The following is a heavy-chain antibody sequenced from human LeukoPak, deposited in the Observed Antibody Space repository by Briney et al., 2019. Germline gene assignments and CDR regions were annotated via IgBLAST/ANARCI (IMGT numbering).Heavy chain of an antibody. V-gene: IGHV3-30*18. D-gene: IGHD6-13*01. Sequence: PGRSLRLSCAASGFTFSSYGMHWGRQAPGKGLEWVAVISFDGSNKYCSDSVKGRFTISRDNSKNTLYLQMNSLRAEDTAVYYCAKDPIPGRIAAAGTGWFDYWGQGTLVTVSS. CDR1: GFTFSSYG. CDR3: AKDPIPGRIAAAGTGWFDY. J-gene: IGHJ5*01. CDR2: ISFDGSNK.